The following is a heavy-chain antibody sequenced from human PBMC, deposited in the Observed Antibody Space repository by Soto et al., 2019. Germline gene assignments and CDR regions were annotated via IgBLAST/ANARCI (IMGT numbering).Heavy chain of an antibody. CDR2: ISWDGGST. Sequence: PGGSLRLSCAASGFTFDDYTMHWVRQAPGKGLEWVSLISWDGGSTYYADSVKGRFTISRDNSKNSLYLQMNSLRTEDTALYYCAIDTATLHYYYGMHVWGQAITVSGSS. CDR3: AIDTATLHYYYGMHV. J-gene: IGHJ6*02. V-gene: IGHV3-43*01. CDR1: GFTFDDYT.